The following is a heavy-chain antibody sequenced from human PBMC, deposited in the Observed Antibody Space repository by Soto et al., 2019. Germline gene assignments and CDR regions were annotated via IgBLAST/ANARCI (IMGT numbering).Heavy chain of an antibody. CDR2: ISPYTGNT. V-gene: IGHV1-18*01. CDR3: VMVDNYVTPTPQDV. D-gene: IGHD3-16*01. CDR1: GYIFVNYG. Sequence: QVQLVQSGDEVKKPGASVKVSCKASGYIFVNYGIAWVRQAPGQGLEWMGWISPYTGNTHSATKIQGRLPMTTTTSTSMAHMDLGSLPSDDTAVYYCVMVDNYVTPTPQDVWGQGTTVTVSS. J-gene: IGHJ6*02.